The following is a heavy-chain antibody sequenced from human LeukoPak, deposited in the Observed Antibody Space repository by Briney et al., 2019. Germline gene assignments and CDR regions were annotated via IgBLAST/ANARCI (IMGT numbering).Heavy chain of an antibody. Sequence: ASVKVSCKASGYTFTSYGISWVRQAPGQGPEWMGWINGYNGNTNYAQKLQGRVSMTTDTSTNTAYMELRSLRSDDTAEYYCAREGAGSGWPDYWGQGTLVTVSS. CDR3: AREGAGSGWPDY. V-gene: IGHV1-18*01. CDR1: GYTFTSYG. CDR2: INGYNGNT. D-gene: IGHD6-19*01. J-gene: IGHJ4*02.